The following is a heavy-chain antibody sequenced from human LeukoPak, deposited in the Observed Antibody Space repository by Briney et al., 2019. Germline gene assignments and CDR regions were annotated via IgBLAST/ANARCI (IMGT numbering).Heavy chain of an antibody. V-gene: IGHV1-69*01. CDR1: GGTFSSYA. J-gene: IGHJ4*02. CDR2: IIPIFGTA. Sequence: SVKVSRKASGGTFSSYAISWVRQAPGQGLEWMEGIIPIFGTANYAQKFQGRVTITADESTSTAYMELSSLRSEDTAVYYCARSSRYYDSSGLQAYYFDYWGQGTLVTVSS. D-gene: IGHD3-22*01. CDR3: ARSSRYYDSSGLQAYYFDY.